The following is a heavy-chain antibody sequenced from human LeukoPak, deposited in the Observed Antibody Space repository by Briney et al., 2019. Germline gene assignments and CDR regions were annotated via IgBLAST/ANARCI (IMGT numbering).Heavy chain of an antibody. Sequence: SQTLSLTCAISGDSVSSNSAAWNWIRQSPSRGLEWLGRTYYRSKWYNNYAVSVKSRIAINPDTSKNQFSLKLSSVTAADTAVYYCARELDSSSWSGGRVWFDPWGQGTLVTVSS. CDR3: ARELDSSSWSGGRVWFDP. J-gene: IGHJ5*02. V-gene: IGHV6-1*01. CDR1: GDSVSSNSAA. D-gene: IGHD6-13*01. CDR2: TYYRSKWYN.